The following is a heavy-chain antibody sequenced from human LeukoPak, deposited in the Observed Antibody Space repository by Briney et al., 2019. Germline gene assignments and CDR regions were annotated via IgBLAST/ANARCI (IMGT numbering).Heavy chain of an antibody. D-gene: IGHD3-3*01. V-gene: IGHV3-74*01. Sequence: GGSLRLSCAASGFTFSSYWMHWVRQAPEKGLMWVSRIKSDGSTTDYADSVKGRFTISRDNAKNTLYLQMNGLRAEDTAVYYCARDPSAWSGYYGYWGQGTPVTVSS. J-gene: IGHJ4*02. CDR1: GFTFSSYW. CDR3: ARDPSAWSGYYGY. CDR2: IKSDGSTT.